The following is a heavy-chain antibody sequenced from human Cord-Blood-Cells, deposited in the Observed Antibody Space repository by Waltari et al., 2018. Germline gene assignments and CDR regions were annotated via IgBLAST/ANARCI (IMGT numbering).Heavy chain of an antibody. D-gene: IGHD6-6*01. CDR3: ARPMKYSSSSLSPWFDP. V-gene: IGHV4-34*01. Sequence: QVQLQQWGAGLLKPSETLSLTCAVYGGSFRGYYWSWFRQPPRKGLEWIGEINHSGSTNYNPSLKSRVTISVDTSKNQFSLKLSSVTAADTAVYYCARPMKYSSSSLSPWFDPWGQGTLVTVSS. CDR1: GGSFRGYY. J-gene: IGHJ5*02. CDR2: INHSGST.